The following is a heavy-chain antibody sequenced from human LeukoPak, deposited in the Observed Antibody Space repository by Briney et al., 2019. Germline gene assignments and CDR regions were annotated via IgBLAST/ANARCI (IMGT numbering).Heavy chain of an antibody. J-gene: IGHJ6*03. CDR2: IIPIFGTA. D-gene: IGHD6-19*01. CDR3: ARLAVAGVIGYYYYMDV. CDR1: GGTFSSYA. Sequence: SVKVSCKASGGTFSSYAISWVRQAPGQGLGWMGGIIPIFGTANYAQKFQGRVTITADKSTSTAYMELSSLRSEDTAVYYCARLAVAGVIGYYYYMDVWGKGTTVTVSS. V-gene: IGHV1-69*06.